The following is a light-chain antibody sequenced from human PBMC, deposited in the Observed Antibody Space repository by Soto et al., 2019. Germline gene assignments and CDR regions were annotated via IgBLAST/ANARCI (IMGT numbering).Light chain of an antibody. J-gene: IGKJ3*01. CDR1: QSISSW. CDR3: QQYNRYSFP. Sequence: DIQMTQSPSTLSASVGDRVTITCRASQSISSWLAWYQQKPGKAPKLLIYDASSLESGVPSRFSGSGSGTEFTLTINSLQPDDFATYYCQQYNRYSFPFGPGTKVDIK. CDR2: DAS. V-gene: IGKV1-5*01.